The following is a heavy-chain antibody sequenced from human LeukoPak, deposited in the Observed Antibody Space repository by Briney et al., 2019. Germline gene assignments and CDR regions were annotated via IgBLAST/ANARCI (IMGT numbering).Heavy chain of an antibody. CDR1: GFTFSSYA. J-gene: IGHJ4*02. D-gene: IGHD4-17*01. V-gene: IGHV3-23*01. CDR3: AKDRGVYGDYGYYFDY. Sequence: GGSLRLSCAASGFTFSSYAMNWVRQAPGKGLEWVSSISGSAGSTYYADSVKGRFTISRDNSENTLYLQMNSLRAEDTAVYYCAKDRGVYGDYGYYFDYWGQGTLVTVSS. CDR2: ISGSAGST.